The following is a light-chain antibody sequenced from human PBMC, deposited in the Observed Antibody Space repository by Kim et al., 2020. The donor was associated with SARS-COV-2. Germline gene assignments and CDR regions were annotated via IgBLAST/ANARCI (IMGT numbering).Light chain of an antibody. J-gene: IGLJ3*02. V-gene: IGLV3-19*01. CDR1: SLRNYY. CDR2: GKY. CDR3: NSRDSSAAHVL. Sequence: SSELTQDPAVSVALGQTVRLTCQGDSLRNYYATWYQQRPGQAPVLVLYGKYNRPSGIPDRFSGSASGNTASLTITGAQAEDEADYYCNSRDSSAAHVLFG.